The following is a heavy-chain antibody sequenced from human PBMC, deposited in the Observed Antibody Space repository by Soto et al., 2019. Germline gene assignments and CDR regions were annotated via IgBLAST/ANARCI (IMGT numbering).Heavy chain of an antibody. CDR1: GYTLTGYY. D-gene: IGHD5-12*01. Sequence: ASVKVSCKASGYTLTGYYMHWVRQAPGQGLEWMGWINPNSGGTNYAQKFQGRVTMTRDTSISTAYMELSRLRSDDTAVYYCASIVATISDYGMDVWGQGTTVTVSS. J-gene: IGHJ6*02. CDR2: INPNSGGT. CDR3: ASIVATISDYGMDV. V-gene: IGHV1-2*02.